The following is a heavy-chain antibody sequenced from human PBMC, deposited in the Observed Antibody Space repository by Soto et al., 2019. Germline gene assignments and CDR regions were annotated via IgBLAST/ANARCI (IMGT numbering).Heavy chain of an antibody. CDR3: ASLQTSGWYGVH. CDR2: IYPNSGDT. CDR1: GYSFTGYY. V-gene: IGHV1-2*02. J-gene: IGHJ4*02. D-gene: IGHD6-19*01. Sequence: ASVKVSCKASGYSFTGYYIHWLRQAPGQGLEWMGWIYPNSGDTKSAQKFQGRLTLTRDTSITTAYMELSSLRSDDTAIYYCASLQTSGWYGVHWGQGTLVTASS.